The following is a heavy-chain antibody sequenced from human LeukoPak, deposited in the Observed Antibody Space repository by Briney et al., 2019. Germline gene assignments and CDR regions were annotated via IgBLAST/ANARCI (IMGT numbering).Heavy chain of an antibody. CDR1: GFTFSSYN. V-gene: IGHV3-21*01. D-gene: IGHD6-19*01. CDR2: ISSSSDYI. J-gene: IGHJ4*02. Sequence: GGSLRLSCAASGFTFSSYNMNWVRQAPGKGLEWVSSISSSSDYIYYADSVKGRFTISRDNAKNSLYLQMNSLRAEDTAVYYCATGGGSGRYGFPFDCWGQGTLVTVSS. CDR3: ATGGGSGRYGFPFDC.